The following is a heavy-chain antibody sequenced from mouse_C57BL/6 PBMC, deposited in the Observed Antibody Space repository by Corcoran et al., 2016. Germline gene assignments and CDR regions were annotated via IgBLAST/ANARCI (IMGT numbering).Heavy chain of an antibody. D-gene: IGHD2-3*01. V-gene: IGHV8-8*01. CDR2: IWWDDDK. CDR1: GFSLSTFGMG. CDR3: ARIAYDGYYSLAY. Sequence: QGTLKESGPGILQPSHTLSLTFSFSGFSLSTFGMGVGWIRQSSGKGLEWLAHIWWDDDKYYNPALKSRLTISKDTSKNQVFLKIANVDTADTATYYCARIAYDGYYSLAYWGQGTLVAVSA. J-gene: IGHJ3*01.